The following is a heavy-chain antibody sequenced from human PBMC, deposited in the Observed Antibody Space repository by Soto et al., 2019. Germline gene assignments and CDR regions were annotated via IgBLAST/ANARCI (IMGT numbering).Heavy chain of an antibody. Sequence: GGSLRLSCADSGYTFNSHSMNCVPQAPGKGLEWVSSISSNSRYIYYADSVKGRFTISRDNAKNSLYLQMNSLRAEDTAMYYCAKDTYYHDSTGLYVFDYWGQGT. D-gene: IGHD3-22*01. CDR2: ISSNSRYI. CDR1: GYTFNSHS. V-gene: IGHV3-21*01. CDR3: AKDTYYHDSTGLYVFDY. J-gene: IGHJ4*02.